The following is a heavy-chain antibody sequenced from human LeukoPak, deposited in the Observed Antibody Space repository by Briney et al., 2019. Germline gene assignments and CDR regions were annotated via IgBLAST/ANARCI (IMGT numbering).Heavy chain of an antibody. D-gene: IGHD5-12*01. CDR3: AKATSGYDYNYFDY. CDR1: GFTFSNYA. J-gene: IGHJ4*02. Sequence: GGSLRLSCAVSGFTFSNYAMSWVRQAPGKGLEWVSGIIGSGGRTYYADSVKGRFTISRDNSKNTLYLQMNSLRAEDTAVYYCAKATSGYDYNYFDYWGQGTLVTVSS. CDR2: IIGSGGRT. V-gene: IGHV3-23*01.